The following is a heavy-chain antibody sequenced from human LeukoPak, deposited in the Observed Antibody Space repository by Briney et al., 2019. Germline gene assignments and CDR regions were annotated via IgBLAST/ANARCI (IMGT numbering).Heavy chain of an antibody. V-gene: IGHV4-59*08. CDR2: IYYSGST. D-gene: IGHD6-13*01. CDR3: ARRGYIAAAEGPYYYYGMDV. J-gene: IGHJ6*02. CDR1: GGSPSSYY. Sequence: SETLSLTCTVSGGSPSSYYWSWIRLPPGKGLEWIGYIYYSGSTNYNPSLKSRVTISVDTSKNQFSLKLSSVTAADTAVYYCARRGYIAAAEGPYYYYGMDVWGQGTTVTVSS.